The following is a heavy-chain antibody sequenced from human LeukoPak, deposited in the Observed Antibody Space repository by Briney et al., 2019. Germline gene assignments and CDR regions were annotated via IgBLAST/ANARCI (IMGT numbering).Heavy chain of an antibody. V-gene: IGHV1-2*02. CDR3: ARARGDIVVVPAAIWFDP. D-gene: IGHD2-2*01. J-gene: IGHJ5*02. Sequence: ASVRVSCKASGYTFTGYYMHWVRQAPGQGLEWMGWIKPNNGGTNYAQKFQGRVTMTRDTSISTAYMELSRLRSDDTAVYYCARARGDIVVVPAAIWFDPWGQGTLVTVSS. CDR2: IKPNNGGT. CDR1: GYTFTGYY.